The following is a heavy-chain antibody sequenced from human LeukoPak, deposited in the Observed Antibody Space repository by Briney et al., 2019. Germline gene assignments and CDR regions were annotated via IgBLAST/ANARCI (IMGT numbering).Heavy chain of an antibody. Sequence: GGSLRLSCAASGGTVSDNYMSWVRQAPGKGLEWVSIIYSGGNTYFADSVKGQFTISRDNSKNTLYLQMNSLRAEDTAVYYCDRRRRGYSYLYDCWGPGALVTVSS. V-gene: IGHV3-53*01. CDR2: IYSGGNT. CDR3: DRRRRGYSYLYDC. J-gene: IGHJ4*02. CDR1: GGTVSDNY. D-gene: IGHD5-24*01.